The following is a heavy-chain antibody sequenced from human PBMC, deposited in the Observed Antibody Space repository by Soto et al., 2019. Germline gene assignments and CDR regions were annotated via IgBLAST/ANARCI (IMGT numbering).Heavy chain of an antibody. CDR3: TTGRSEDYFDC. CDR1: GFTFNNAW. Sequence: GGSLRLSCSASGFTFNNAWMNWVRQAPGKGLEWVGRIKSKTDGGTTDYAAPVKGRFTISRDDSKNTLYLQMNSLKTEDTAVYFCTTGRSEDYFDCWGQGSLVTVSS. V-gene: IGHV3-15*01. CDR2: IKSKTDGGTT. J-gene: IGHJ4*02.